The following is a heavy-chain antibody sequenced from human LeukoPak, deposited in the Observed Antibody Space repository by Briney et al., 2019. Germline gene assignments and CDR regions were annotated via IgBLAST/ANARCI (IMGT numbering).Heavy chain of an antibody. V-gene: IGHV1-46*03. Sequence: ASVKVSCKASGYTLTSYYMHWVRQAPGQGLEWMGIINPSGGSTIYAQKFQGRVPMTRDTSTSTVYMELSSLRSEDTAVYYCARGDYDFWSGYLHYFDYWGQGTLVTVSS. CDR1: GYTLTSYY. CDR3: ARGDYDFWSGYLHYFDY. D-gene: IGHD3-3*01. CDR2: INPSGGST. J-gene: IGHJ4*02.